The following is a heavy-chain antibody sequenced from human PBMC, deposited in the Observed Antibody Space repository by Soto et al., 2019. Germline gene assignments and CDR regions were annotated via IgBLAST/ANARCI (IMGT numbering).Heavy chain of an antibody. D-gene: IGHD2-8*01. CDR3: ARVMGAIDY. CDR1: GYTFTSYG. CDR2: MNPTNGNA. J-gene: IGHJ4*02. V-gene: IGHV1-8*01. Sequence: ASVRVSCKASGYTFTSYGIRWVRQATGQRLEWMGWMNPTNGNARYAQKFQGRVTMTRDTATSTAYMELTSLRSEDTAMYYCARVMGAIDYWGQGTLVTVSS.